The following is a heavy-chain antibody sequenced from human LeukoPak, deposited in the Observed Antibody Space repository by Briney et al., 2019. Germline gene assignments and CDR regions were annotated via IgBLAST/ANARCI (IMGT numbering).Heavy chain of an antibody. D-gene: IGHD2-2*01. Sequence: GGSLRLSCAASGFTFSSYSMNWVRQAPGKGLEWVSSISSSSSYIYYADSVKGRFTISRDNAKNSLYLQMNSLRAEGTAVYYCARVTPPYQLLLGERDYWGQGTLVTVSS. CDR3: ARVTPPYQLLLGERDY. CDR1: GFTFSSYS. J-gene: IGHJ4*02. CDR2: ISSSSSYI. V-gene: IGHV3-21*01.